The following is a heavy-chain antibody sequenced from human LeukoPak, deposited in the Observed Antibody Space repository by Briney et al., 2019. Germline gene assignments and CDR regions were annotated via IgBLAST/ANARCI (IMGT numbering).Heavy chain of an antibody. CDR3: ARANIASAYYYYYMDV. J-gene: IGHJ6*03. Sequence: PGGSLRLSCVTSGFTFSSYGMHWVRQVPGKGLEWVAVISYDAKSNYHVDSVKGRFTISRDNSKNTLYLQMNSLRAEDTAVYYCARANIASAYYYYYMDVWGKGTTVTVSS. D-gene: IGHD2/OR15-2a*01. CDR1: GFTFSSYG. V-gene: IGHV3-30*03. CDR2: ISYDAKSN.